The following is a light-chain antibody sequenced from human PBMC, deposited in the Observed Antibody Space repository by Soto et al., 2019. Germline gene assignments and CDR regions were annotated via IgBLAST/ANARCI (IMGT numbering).Light chain of an antibody. V-gene: IGKV3-20*01. Sequence: EIVMTQSPCTLSLSPRERATLSCRASQSVSSSYLAWYQQKPGQAPRLLIYGASSRATGITDRFSGSGSGTDFTLTISRLEPEDFAVYYCQQYGSTPAVTFGQGAKVAIK. CDR2: GAS. CDR3: QQYGSTPAVT. J-gene: IGKJ1*01. CDR1: QSVSSSY.